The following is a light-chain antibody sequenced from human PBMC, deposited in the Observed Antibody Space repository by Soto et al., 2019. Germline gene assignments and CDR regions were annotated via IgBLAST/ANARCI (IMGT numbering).Light chain of an antibody. V-gene: IGKV3-15*01. CDR3: QQYNNWPRWT. Sequence: IVMTQSPATLSVSPVERATLSCRASQSVSSNLAWYQQKPGQAPRLLIYGASTRATGIPARFSGSGSGTEFTLTISSLQSEDFAVYYCQQYNNWPRWTFGQGTKVDIK. CDR1: QSVSSN. J-gene: IGKJ1*01. CDR2: GAS.